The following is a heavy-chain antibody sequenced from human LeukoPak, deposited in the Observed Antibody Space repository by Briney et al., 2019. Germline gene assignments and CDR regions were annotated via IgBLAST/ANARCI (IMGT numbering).Heavy chain of an antibody. CDR1: GGTFSSYA. V-gene: IGHV1-69*01. D-gene: IGHD1-1*01. CDR3: ARERTEKYDPIDHAFDI. Sequence: SVKVSCKASGGTFSSYAISWVRQAPGQGLEWMGGIIPIFGTANYAQKFQGRVTITADESTSTAYMELSSLRSEDTAVYYCARERTEKYDPIDHAFDIWGQGTMVTVSS. J-gene: IGHJ3*02. CDR2: IIPIFGTA.